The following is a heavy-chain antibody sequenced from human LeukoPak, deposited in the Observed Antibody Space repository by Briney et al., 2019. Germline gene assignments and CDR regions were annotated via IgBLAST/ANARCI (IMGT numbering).Heavy chain of an antibody. CDR3: AREHYFYYVDV. CDR2: VNQAGTQK. Sequence: GGSLRLSCAASGFTFSTQWMSWVRQAPGKGLEWVAIVNQAGTQKYYVDSVKGRFTISRDNAENSLYLQMNSLRAEDTAVYYCAREHYFYYVDVWGTGTTVTVSS. CDR1: GFTFSTQW. V-gene: IGHV3-7*01. J-gene: IGHJ6*03.